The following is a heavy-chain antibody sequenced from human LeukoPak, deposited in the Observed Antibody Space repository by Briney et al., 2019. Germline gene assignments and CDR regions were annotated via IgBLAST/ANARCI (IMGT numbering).Heavy chain of an antibody. D-gene: IGHD4-23*01. CDR3: ANSANHGGNSGFFDY. Sequence: PSETLSLTCTVSGGSISSSSYYWGWIRQPPGKGLEWIGSLYYSGSTHYNPSLKSRVTISVDTSKNQFSLKLSSVTAADTAVYYCANSANHGGNSGFFDYWGQGTLVTVSS. CDR2: LYYSGST. V-gene: IGHV4-39*01. J-gene: IGHJ4*02. CDR1: GGSISSSSYY.